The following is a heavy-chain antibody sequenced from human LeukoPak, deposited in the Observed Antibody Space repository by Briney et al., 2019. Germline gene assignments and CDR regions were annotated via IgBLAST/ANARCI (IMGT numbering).Heavy chain of an antibody. CDR3: ASAPRYLPDAFDI. CDR1: GSSFTSYW. V-gene: IGHV5-51*01. CDR2: IYPDDSDT. D-gene: IGHD2/OR15-2a*01. Sequence: GASLQISCKGSGSSFTSYWFGWGRQMPGKGLEWMGIIYPDDSDTRYSPSFQGQVTISADKSINTAYLQWSSLKASDTAMYYCASAPRYLPDAFDIWGQGTMVTVSS. J-gene: IGHJ3*02.